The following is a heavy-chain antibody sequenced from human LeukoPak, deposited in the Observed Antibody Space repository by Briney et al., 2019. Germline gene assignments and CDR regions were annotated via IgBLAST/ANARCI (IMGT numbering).Heavy chain of an antibody. Sequence: KPSETLSLTCAVYGGSFSGYYWSWIRQPPGKGLEWIGEINHSGSTNYNPSLKSRVTISVDTSKNQFSLKLSSVTAADTAVYYCARYIVVVPAAITNLLNWFDPWGQGTLVTVSS. V-gene: IGHV4-34*01. CDR2: INHSGST. CDR3: ARYIVVVPAAITNLLNWFDP. J-gene: IGHJ5*02. D-gene: IGHD2-2*02. CDR1: GGSFSGYY.